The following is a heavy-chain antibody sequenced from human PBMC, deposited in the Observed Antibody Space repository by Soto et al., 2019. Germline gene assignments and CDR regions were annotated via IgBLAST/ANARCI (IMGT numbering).Heavy chain of an antibody. J-gene: IGHJ6*02. CDR3: AKGLLWFGELPFGMDV. V-gene: IGHV3-30*18. D-gene: IGHD3-10*01. CDR2: ISYDGSNK. Sequence: QVPLVESGGGVVQPGRSLRLSCAASGFTFSSYGMHWVRQAPGKGLEWVAVISYDGSNKYYADSVKGRFTISRDNSKNTLYLQMNSLRAEDTAVYYCAKGLLWFGELPFGMDVWGQGTTVTVSS. CDR1: GFTFSSYG.